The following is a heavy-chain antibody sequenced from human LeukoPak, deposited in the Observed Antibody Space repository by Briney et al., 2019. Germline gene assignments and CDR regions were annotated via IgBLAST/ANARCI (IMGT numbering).Heavy chain of an antibody. V-gene: IGHV3-48*01. Sequence: GGSLRLSCAASGFTFSSYSMNWARQAPGKGLEWVSYISSSSTTIYYADSVKGRFTISRDKAKNSLYLQMNSLRAGDTAVYYCARGSSSWSYFDYWGQGTLVTVSS. CDR1: GFTFSSYS. J-gene: IGHJ4*02. CDR2: ISSSSTTI. D-gene: IGHD6-13*01. CDR3: ARGSSSWSYFDY.